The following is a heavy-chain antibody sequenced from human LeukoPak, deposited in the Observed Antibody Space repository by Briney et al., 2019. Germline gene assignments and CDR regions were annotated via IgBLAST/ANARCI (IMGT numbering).Heavy chain of an antibody. CDR1: GFTFSDYY. J-gene: IGHJ4*02. CDR3: AKVRYCSGVNCYPDDN. Sequence: TGGSLRLSCAASGFTFSDYYMSWIRQAPGKGLNWVAFIRYDGNNKYYADSVKGRFTISRDNSKNMLYLEMNSLSTEDTAVYYCAKVRYCSGVNCYPDDNWGQGTLVTVSS. CDR2: IRYDGNNK. D-gene: IGHD2-15*01. V-gene: IGHV3-30*02.